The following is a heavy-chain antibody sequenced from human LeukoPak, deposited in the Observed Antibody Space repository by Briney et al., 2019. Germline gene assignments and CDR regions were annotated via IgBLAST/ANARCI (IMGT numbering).Heavy chain of an antibody. D-gene: IGHD1-26*01. Sequence: GGSLRLSCAASGFTFSDHAMHWVRQAPGKGLEWVSAVGIAADTFYPGSVKGRFTISRENAKNSLYLQMNSLRVEDTAVYYCVRQKKSHGNFDYWGQGTLVTVSS. V-gene: IGHV3-13*01. CDR1: GFTFSDHA. CDR2: VGIAADT. J-gene: IGHJ4*02. CDR3: VRQKKSHGNFDY.